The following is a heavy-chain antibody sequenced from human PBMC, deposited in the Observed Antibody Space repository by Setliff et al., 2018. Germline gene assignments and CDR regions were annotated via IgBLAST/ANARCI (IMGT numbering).Heavy chain of an antibody. CDR1: GGSISSGNYY. D-gene: IGHD6-6*01. CDR2: IYYSGST. V-gene: IGHV4-39*01. CDR3: ARMAVRVASRPSSPLDYYYYMDL. Sequence: SETLSLTCRVSGGSISSGNYYWGLIRQPPGKGLEWVATIYYSGSTYSNPSLKSRLIISVDAPDNQFSVKLSSVTAADTAVYYCARMAVRVASRPSSPLDYYYYMDLWGKGATVTVSS. J-gene: IGHJ6*03.